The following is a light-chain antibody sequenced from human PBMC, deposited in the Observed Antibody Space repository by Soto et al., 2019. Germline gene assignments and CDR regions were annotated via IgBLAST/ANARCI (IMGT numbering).Light chain of an antibody. CDR2: DAS. J-gene: IGKJ3*01. CDR1: QDISNF. CDR3: QQYDSLPFT. V-gene: IGKV1-33*01. Sequence: DIQMTQSPSSLSGCVGDRVAITCRASQDISNFLNWCQQTPGKAPKLLTYDASDLETGVPSRFSGSGSGTDFTFTISNVQPEDTATYYCQQYDSLPFTFGPGTMVDI.